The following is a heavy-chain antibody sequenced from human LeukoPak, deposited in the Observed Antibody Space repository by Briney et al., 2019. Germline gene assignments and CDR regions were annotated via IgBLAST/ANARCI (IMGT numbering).Heavy chain of an antibody. V-gene: IGHV3-48*01. Sequence: GGSLRLSCAASGFTFSSYSMNWVRQAPGKGLEWVSYISSSSSTIYYADSVKGRFTISRDNAKNSLYLQMNSLRAEDTAVYYCARDVSDRYSSSWYLSWGQGTLATVSS. CDR2: ISSSSSTI. CDR3: ARDVSDRYSSSWYLS. D-gene: IGHD6-13*01. CDR1: GFTFSSYS. J-gene: IGHJ5*02.